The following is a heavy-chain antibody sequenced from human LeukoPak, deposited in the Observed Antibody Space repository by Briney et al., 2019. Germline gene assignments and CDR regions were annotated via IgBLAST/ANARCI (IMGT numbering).Heavy chain of an antibody. D-gene: IGHD3-10*01. CDR2: INPNSGGT. CDR1: GYTFTGYY. J-gene: IGHJ4*02. Sequence: GASVKVSCKASGYTFTGYYMHWVRQAPGQGLEWMGWINPNSGGTNYAQKFQGRVTMTRDTSISTAYMELSRLRSDDTPVYYCARVKGSGSYRKYYFDYWGQGTLVTVSS. V-gene: IGHV1-2*02. CDR3: ARVKGSGSYRKYYFDY.